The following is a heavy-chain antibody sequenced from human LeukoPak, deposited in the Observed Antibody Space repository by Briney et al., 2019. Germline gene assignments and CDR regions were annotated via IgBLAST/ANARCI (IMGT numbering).Heavy chain of an antibody. V-gene: IGHV4-39*02. Sequence: PSETLSPTCSAAGGSISSRRYCSGWIRQPPGKWLEWIANIYCFGSGDYNPSLKSRVSISVDTSKNHCSLTLSPVTAADTAVYYCARRLPFWGSGGCYFDLWGRGTLVTVSS. D-gene: IGHD3-10*01. CDR3: ARRLPFWGSGGCYFDL. CDR2: IYCFGSG. CDR1: GGSISSRRYC. J-gene: IGHJ2*01.